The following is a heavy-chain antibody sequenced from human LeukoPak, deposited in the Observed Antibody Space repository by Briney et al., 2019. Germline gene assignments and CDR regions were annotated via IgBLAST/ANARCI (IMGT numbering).Heavy chain of an antibody. J-gene: IGHJ4*02. V-gene: IGHV4-39*07. Sequence: SETLSLTCTVSGGSISSSSYYWGWIRQPPGKGLEWIGSIYYSGSTNYNPSLKSRVTISVDTSKNQFSLKLSSVTAADTAVYYCAILSDRYPDYWGQGTLVTVSS. D-gene: IGHD1-26*01. CDR3: AILSDRYPDY. CDR2: IYYSGST. CDR1: GGSISSSSYY.